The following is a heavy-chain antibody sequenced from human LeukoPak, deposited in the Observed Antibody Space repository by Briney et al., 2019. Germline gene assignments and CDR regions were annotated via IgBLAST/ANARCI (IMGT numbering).Heavy chain of an antibody. CDR2: IRYDGSNK. J-gene: IGHJ4*02. CDR1: GFTHRSYG. D-gene: IGHD6-6*01. CDR3: AKDPLPGSSSSNPDY. Sequence: GGSLRLSRVESGFTHRSYGLHWVRQAPGKGLAWVAFIRYDGSNKYYADSVKGRFTISRDNSKNTLYLQMNSRRAEDTAVYYCAKDPLPGSSSSNPDYWGQGTLVTVSS. V-gene: IGHV3-30*02.